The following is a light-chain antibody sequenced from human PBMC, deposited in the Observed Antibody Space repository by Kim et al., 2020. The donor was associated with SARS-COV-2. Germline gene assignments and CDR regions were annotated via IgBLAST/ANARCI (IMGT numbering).Light chain of an antibody. V-gene: IGLV3-21*04. J-gene: IGLJ3*02. Sequence: SYELTQPPSVSVAPGETAKITCGGHNIGSESVHWYQQMPGQAPILVIYYGNDRASGVPERFSGSNSGSTATLSIRRVEAGDEAAYFCQVWDRHADRPVFGGGTQLSVL. CDR2: YGN. CDR1: NIGSES. CDR3: QVWDRHADRPV.